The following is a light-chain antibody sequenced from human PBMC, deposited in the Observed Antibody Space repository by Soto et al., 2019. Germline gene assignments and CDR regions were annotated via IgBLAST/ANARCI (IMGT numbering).Light chain of an antibody. Sequence: QSALTQPASVSGSPGQSITLSCTGTSSDIGGYDYVSWYQRHPGKAPKLIIYDVNNRPSGVSNRFSGSKSGNTASLTISGLQAEDDADYYCTSYARGTSTVVFGGGTKLTVL. CDR3: TSYARGTSTVV. CDR1: SSDIGGYDY. V-gene: IGLV2-14*01. CDR2: DVN. J-gene: IGLJ2*01.